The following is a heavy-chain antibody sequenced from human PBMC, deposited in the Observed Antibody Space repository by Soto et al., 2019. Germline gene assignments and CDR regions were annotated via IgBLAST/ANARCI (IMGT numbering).Heavy chain of an antibody. V-gene: IGHV4-34*01. CDR3: ARGPYGDYGY. D-gene: IGHD4-17*01. J-gene: IGHJ4*02. Sequence: SETLSLTCAVYGGSFSGYYWSWIRQPPGKGLEWIGEINHSGSTNYNPSLKSRVTISVDTSKNQFSLKLSSVTAADTAVYYCARGPYGDYGYWGQGTLVTVSP. CDR1: GGSFSGYY. CDR2: INHSGST.